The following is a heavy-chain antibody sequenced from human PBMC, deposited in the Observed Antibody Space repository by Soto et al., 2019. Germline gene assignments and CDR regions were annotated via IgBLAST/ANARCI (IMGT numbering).Heavy chain of an antibody. CDR3: VKNSVWFNI. CDR2: IDGSGGIT. V-gene: IGHV3-23*01. Sequence: QLLQSGGGLVQPGGSLTLSCAASGFTFGTTDMSWVRQAPGEGLEWVTTIDGSGGITYYADSVKGRFTISRDNSRNTVYLQMNSLRGDDTALYYCVKNSVWFNIWGQGALVTVSS. J-gene: IGHJ4*02. CDR1: GFTFGTTD. D-gene: IGHD3-10*01.